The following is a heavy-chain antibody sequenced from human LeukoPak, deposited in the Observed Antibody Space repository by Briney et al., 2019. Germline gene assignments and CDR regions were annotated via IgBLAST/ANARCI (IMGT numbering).Heavy chain of an antibody. D-gene: IGHD3-10*01. V-gene: IGHV4-38-2*02. CDR2: IYHSGST. Sequence: SETLSLTCTVSGYSLSSGYYWGWIRQPPGKGLEWIGSIYHSGSTYYNPSLKRRVTISLDTSRNQFSLKLNSVTAADTAVYYCAKSNGYGLVDIWGQGTMVTVSS. CDR1: GYSLSSGYY. CDR3: AKSNGYGLVDI. J-gene: IGHJ3*02.